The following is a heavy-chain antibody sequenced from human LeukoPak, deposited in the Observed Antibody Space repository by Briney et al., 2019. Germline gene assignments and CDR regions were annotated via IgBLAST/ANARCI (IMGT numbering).Heavy chain of an antibody. CDR3: ARDIRYYGSGDYYYYGMDV. V-gene: IGHV4-59*01. J-gene: IGHJ6*04. Sequence: SETLPLTCTVSGGSISSYYWSWIRQPPGKGLEWIGYIYYSGSTNYNPSLKSRVTISVDTSKNQFSLKLSSVTAADTAVYYCARDIRYYGSGDYYYYGMDVWGKGTTVTVSS. D-gene: IGHD3-10*01. CDR2: IYYSGST. CDR1: GGSISSYY.